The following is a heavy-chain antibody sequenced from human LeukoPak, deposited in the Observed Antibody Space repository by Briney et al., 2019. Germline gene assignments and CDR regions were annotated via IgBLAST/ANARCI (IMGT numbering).Heavy chain of an antibody. V-gene: IGHV3-33*01. CDR2: IWYDGSNK. J-gene: IGHJ6*02. CDR1: GFTFSSYG. Sequence: GGSLRLSCAASGFTFSSYGMHWVRRAPGKGLEWVAVIWYDGSNKYYADSVKGRFTISRDNSKNTLYLQMNSLRAEDTAVYYCARGDYSTRYYYGMDVWGQGTTVTVSS. CDR3: ARGDYSTRYYYGMDV. D-gene: IGHD4-4*01.